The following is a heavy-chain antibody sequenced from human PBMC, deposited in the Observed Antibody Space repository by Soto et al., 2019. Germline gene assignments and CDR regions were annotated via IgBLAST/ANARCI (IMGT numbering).Heavy chain of an antibody. V-gene: IGHV3-33*01. J-gene: IGHJ4*02. CDR3: ARDSLRVVGGLDY. Sequence: GGSLRLSCAASGFTFSSYGMHWVRQAPGKGLEWVAVIWYDGSNKHYADSVKGRFTISRDNSKNTLYLQMNSLRAEDTAVYYCARDSLRVVGGLDYWGQGTLVTVSS. CDR1: GFTFSSYG. D-gene: IGHD3-22*01. CDR2: IWYDGSNK.